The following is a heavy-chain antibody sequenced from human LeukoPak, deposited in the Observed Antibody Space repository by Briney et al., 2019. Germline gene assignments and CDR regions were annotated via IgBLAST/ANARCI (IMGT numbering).Heavy chain of an antibody. V-gene: IGHV3-23*01. CDR2: IIAGGGTT. CDR1: GFTFSIYA. J-gene: IGHJ5*02. D-gene: IGHD5-12*01. CDR3: AREAPIYSGYDR. Sequence: GGSLRLSCAASGFTFSIYAMSWVRQSPGKGLEWVSSIIAGGGTTYYEDSVKGRFTISRDNSKSTLYLQMNSLRAEDTAVYYCAREAPIYSGYDRWGQGTLVTVSS.